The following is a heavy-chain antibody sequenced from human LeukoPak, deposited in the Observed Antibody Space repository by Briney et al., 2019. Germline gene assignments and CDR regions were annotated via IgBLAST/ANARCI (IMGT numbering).Heavy chain of an antibody. J-gene: IGHJ4*02. CDR2: ISGSGGST. V-gene: IGHV3-23*01. CDR1: GFTFSSCA. Sequence: GGSLRLSCAASGFTFSSCAMSWVRQAPGKGLEWVSAISGSGGSTYYADSVKGRFTISRDNSKNTLYLQMNSLRAEDTAVYYCAKDVSVRSQYCSSTSCSLVYWGQGTLVTVSS. CDR3: AKDVSVRSQYCSSTSCSLVY. D-gene: IGHD2-2*01.